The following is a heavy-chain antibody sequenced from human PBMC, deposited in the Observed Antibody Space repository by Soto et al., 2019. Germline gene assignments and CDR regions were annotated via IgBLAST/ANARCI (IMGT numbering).Heavy chain of an antibody. D-gene: IGHD3-10*01. J-gene: IGHJ4*02. CDR1: GFSFNTYA. Sequence: EVQLLESGGGLVQPGGSLRLSCAASGFSFNTYAMVWVRQAPGKGLQWVSTISGSGSTVYYADSVNGRFTISRDNSKSTLYLQMYSLRAEDTALYYCAKPQRPGPPKYYFDSWGQGTLVTVSS. V-gene: IGHV3-23*01. CDR2: ISGSGSTV. CDR3: AKPQRPGPPKYYFDS.